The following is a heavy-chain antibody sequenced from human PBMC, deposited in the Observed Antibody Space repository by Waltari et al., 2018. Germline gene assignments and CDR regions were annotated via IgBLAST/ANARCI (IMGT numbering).Heavy chain of an antibody. CDR2: IYYSGST. V-gene: IGHV4-59*12. CDR3: ARRVTTVVTPVMYLDY. Sequence: QVQLQESGPGLVKPSETLSLTCTVSGGSISSYYWSWIRQPPGKGLEWIGYIYYSGSTNYNPSLKSRVTISVDTSKNQFSLKLSSVTAADTAVYYCARRVTTVVTPVMYLDYWGQGTLVTVSS. CDR1: GGSISSYY. D-gene: IGHD4-17*01. J-gene: IGHJ4*02.